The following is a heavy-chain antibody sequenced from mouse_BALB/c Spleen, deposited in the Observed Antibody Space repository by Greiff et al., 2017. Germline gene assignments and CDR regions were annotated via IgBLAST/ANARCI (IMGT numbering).Heavy chain of an antibody. V-gene: IGHV1-18*01. D-gene: IGHD2-2*01. Sequence: VQLQQSGPELVKPGASVKISCKPSGYTFTEYTMHWVKQSHGESLEWIGGINPNNGGSTYNQMFKGKATLTVDKSSSTAYMELRSLTSEDSAVYYCARGYGYDGVGDFDYWGQGTLVTVSA. CDR2: INPNNGGS. CDR1: GYTFTEYT. J-gene: IGHJ3*01. CDR3: ARGYGYDGVGDFDY.